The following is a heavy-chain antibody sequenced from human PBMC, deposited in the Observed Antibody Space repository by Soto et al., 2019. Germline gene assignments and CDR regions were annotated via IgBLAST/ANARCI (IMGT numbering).Heavy chain of an antibody. CDR1: GFTFSSYG. J-gene: IGHJ6*02. CDR3: AKDTFTFGGVILYGMDV. Sequence: QVPLVESGGGVVQPGRSLRLSCAASGFTFSSYGMHWVRQAPGKGLEWVAVISYDGSNKYYADSVKGRFTISRDNSKNTLYLQMNSLRAEDTAVYYCAKDTFTFGGVILYGMDVWGQGTTVTVSS. CDR2: ISYDGSNK. D-gene: IGHD3-16*02. V-gene: IGHV3-30*18.